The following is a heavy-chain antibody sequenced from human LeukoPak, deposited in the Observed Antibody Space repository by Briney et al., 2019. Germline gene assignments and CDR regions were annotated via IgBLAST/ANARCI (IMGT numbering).Heavy chain of an antibody. CDR1: TGSISSYY. CDR2: IYYSGST. Sequence: SETLSLTCTVSTGSISSYYWSWIRQPPGKGLEWIGYIYYSGSTNYNPSLKSRVTISVDTSKNQFSLKLSSVTAADTAVYYCARHARAAAADNWFDPWGQGTLVTVSS. V-gene: IGHV4-59*08. J-gene: IGHJ5*02. D-gene: IGHD6-13*01. CDR3: ARHARAAAADNWFDP.